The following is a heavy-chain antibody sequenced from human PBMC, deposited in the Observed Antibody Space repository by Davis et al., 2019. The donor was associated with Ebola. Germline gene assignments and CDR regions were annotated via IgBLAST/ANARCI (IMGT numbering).Heavy chain of an antibody. CDR3: AKGLGTSDWYAFDY. CDR1: GFTFSSYE. J-gene: IGHJ4*02. Sequence: GESLKISCAASGFTFSSYEMNWVRQAPGKGLEWVSGISGSGASTYYADSVKGRFTISRDNSKNTLYLQMNSLRADDTAVYYCAKGLGTSDWYAFDYWGQRALVTVSS. V-gene: IGHV3-23*01. D-gene: IGHD6-19*01. CDR2: ISGSGAST.